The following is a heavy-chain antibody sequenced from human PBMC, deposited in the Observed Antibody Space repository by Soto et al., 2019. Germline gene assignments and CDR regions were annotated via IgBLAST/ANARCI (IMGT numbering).Heavy chain of an antibody. J-gene: IGHJ4*02. D-gene: IGHD1-26*01. CDR1: GGSISSGGYY. V-gene: IGHV4-31*03. CDR3: AREGGIVGATAAVY. CDR2: IYYSGST. Sequence: QVQLQESGPGLVKPSQTLSLTCTVSGGSISSGGYYWSWIRQHPGKGLEWIGYIYYSGSTYYNPSLKSRVTISVDTSKNRFSLKLSPVTAADTAVDYCAREGGIVGATAAVYWGQGTLVTVSS.